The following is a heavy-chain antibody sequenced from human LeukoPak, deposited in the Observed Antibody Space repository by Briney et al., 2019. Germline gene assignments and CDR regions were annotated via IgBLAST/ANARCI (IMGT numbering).Heavy chain of an antibody. D-gene: IGHD3-3*01. J-gene: IGHJ4*02. CDR1: GFTFSSYN. CDR2: ISSSSSYI. CDR3: ARDLSRIFRVAHFAY. Sequence: GGSLRLSCEASGFTFSSYNMNWVRQAPGKGLEWVSSISSSSSYIYYADSVKGRFTISRDNAKNSLYLQMNSLRAEDTAVYYCARDLSRIFRVAHFAYWGQGTLVTVSS. V-gene: IGHV3-21*01.